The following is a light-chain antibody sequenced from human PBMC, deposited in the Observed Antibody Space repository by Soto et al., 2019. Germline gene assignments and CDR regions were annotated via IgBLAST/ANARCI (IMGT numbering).Light chain of an antibody. J-gene: IGKJ4*01. Sequence: EIVLTQSPGTLSLSPGERATLSCRASQSISSSYLAWVQQKPGQAPRLLIYGATSRATGIPDRFSGSESGTDFTLTISRLEPEDFAVYYCQQYSSSPLTFGGGTKVVIK. CDR2: GAT. V-gene: IGKV3-20*01. CDR1: QSISSSY. CDR3: QQYSSSPLT.